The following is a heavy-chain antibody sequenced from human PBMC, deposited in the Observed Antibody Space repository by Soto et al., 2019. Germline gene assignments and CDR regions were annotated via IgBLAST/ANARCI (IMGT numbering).Heavy chain of an antibody. CDR1: GGSFSGYY. CDR2: INHSGST. Sequence: PSETLSLTCAVYGGSFSGYYWIWIRQPPGKGLEWIGEINHSGSTNYNPSLKSRVTISVDTSKNQFSLKLSSVTAADTAVYYCARGREDHYYYYYGMDVWGQGTTVTVSS. J-gene: IGHJ6*02. CDR3: ARGREDHYYYYYGMDV. V-gene: IGHV4-34*01.